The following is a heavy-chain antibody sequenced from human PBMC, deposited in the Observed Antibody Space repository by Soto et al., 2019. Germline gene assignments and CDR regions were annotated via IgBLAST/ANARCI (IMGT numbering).Heavy chain of an antibody. J-gene: IGHJ4*02. CDR1: GFTFGAYV. CDR3: ATAEVDY. V-gene: IGHV3-74*03. Sequence: PGGSLRLSCAASGFTFGAYVMSWVRQAPGKGLEWVSSMTGDGRTTQYADSVKGRFTASRDNAKSTLYLQMNSLRAEDTAVYYCATAEVDYWGLGTRGT. CDR2: MTGDGRTT.